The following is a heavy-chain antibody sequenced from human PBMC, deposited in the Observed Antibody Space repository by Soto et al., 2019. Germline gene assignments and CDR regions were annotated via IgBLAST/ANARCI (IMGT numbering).Heavy chain of an antibody. CDR2: ISGSGGST. Sequence: GGSLRLSCAASGFTFSSYAMSWVRQAPGKGLEWVSAISGSGGSTYYADTVKGRFTISRDNSKNTLYLQMNSLRAEDTAVYYCAKDLAGSDAFDIWGQGTMVTVSS. J-gene: IGHJ3*02. CDR3: AKDLAGSDAFDI. CDR1: GFTFSSYA. V-gene: IGHV3-23*01. D-gene: IGHD6-19*01.